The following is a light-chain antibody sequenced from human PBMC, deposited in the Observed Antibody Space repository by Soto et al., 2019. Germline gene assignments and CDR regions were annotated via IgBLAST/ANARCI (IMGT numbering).Light chain of an antibody. J-gene: IGKJ5*01. CDR1: QLVLDSSKNKNL. CDR2: WAS. CDR3: HHYCRSPQII. Sequence: DLLMTPSLDSLSVSLGERATINCKSRQLVLDSSKNKNLLAGYQQKPGQPPNLLIYWASTRESGVPDRFSGSGSGTDVSLTISRLEPEDFAVYYCHHYCRSPQIIFGQGTRLEIK. V-gene: IGKV4-1*01.